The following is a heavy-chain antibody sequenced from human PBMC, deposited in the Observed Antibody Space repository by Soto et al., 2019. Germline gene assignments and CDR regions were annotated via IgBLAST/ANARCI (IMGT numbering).Heavy chain of an antibody. CDR1: GYTFSGSY. D-gene: IGHD2-15*01. V-gene: IGHV1-2*04. CDR3: ARAARDCNGDSCFTYFDY. CDR2: INPNSGDT. J-gene: IGHJ4*02. Sequence: QVQLVQSGAEVQKPGAAVKVSCKTSGYTFSGSYIHWVRQAPGQGLEWMGWINPNSGDTSSAQKFQGWVTLTRDTSIRTSYIELSRLTSDDTAVDFCARAARDCNGDSCFTYFDYWGQGALVTVSS.